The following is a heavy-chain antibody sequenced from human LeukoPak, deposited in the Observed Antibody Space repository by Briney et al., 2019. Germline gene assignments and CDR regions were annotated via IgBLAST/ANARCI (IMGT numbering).Heavy chain of an antibody. CDR3: ARGGTTAYYYYYYMDV. J-gene: IGHJ6*03. V-gene: IGHV3-21*01. Sequence: KPGGSLRLSCAASGFTFSSYSMNWVRQAPGKGLEWVSSTSSSSSYIYYADSVKGRFTISRDNAKNSLYLQMNSLRAEDTAVYYCARGGTTAYYYYYYMDVWGKGTTVTVSS. D-gene: IGHD1-26*01. CDR2: TSSSSSYI. CDR1: GFTFSSYS.